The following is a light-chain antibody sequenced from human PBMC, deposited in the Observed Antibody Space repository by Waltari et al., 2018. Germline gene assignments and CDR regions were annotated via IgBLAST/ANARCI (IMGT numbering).Light chain of an antibody. CDR3: QHYDNLLLT. Sequence: DIQMTQSPSSLSASVVDRVTISCNASQDIANYLNWYQQKPGKAPKLLIYLASNLETGVPSRFSGSGSGAYFTFTISSLQPEDIATYYCQHYDNLLLTFGGGTKVEIK. CDR2: LAS. CDR1: QDIANY. J-gene: IGKJ4*01. V-gene: IGKV1-33*01.